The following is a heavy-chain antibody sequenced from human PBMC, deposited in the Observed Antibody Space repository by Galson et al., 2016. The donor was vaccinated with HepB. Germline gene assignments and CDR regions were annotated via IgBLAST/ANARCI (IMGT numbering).Heavy chain of an antibody. CDR1: GFSFSDYN. CDR3: ARDGDHVYDMDS. Sequence: SLRLPCAASGFSFSDYNMDWVRQAPGKGPEWVAYISSVTNVIYYEASVKGRFTISRDNAKNSLYLQMHSLRDEDTGFYFCARDGDHVYDMDSWGQGTLVTVSS. D-gene: IGHD5/OR15-5a*01. J-gene: IGHJ4*02. CDR2: ISSVTNVI. V-gene: IGHV3-48*02.